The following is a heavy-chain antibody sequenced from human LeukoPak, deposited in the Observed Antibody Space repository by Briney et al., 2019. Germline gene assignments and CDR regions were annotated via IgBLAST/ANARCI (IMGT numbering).Heavy chain of an antibody. CDR1: GYSISSGYY. Sequence: SETMSLTCTVSGYSISSGYYWGWIRQPPGKGLEWIGRIYTSGSTNYNPSLKSRVTMSVDTSKNQFSLKLSSVTAADTAVYYCARDPIGVGAANWFDPWGQGTLVTVSS. D-gene: IGHD1-26*01. V-gene: IGHV4-38-2*02. CDR3: ARDPIGVGAANWFDP. J-gene: IGHJ5*02. CDR2: IYTSGST.